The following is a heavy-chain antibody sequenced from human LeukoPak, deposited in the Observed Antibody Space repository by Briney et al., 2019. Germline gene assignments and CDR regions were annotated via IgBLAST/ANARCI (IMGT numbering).Heavy chain of an antibody. CDR2: LNSDGSSI. Sequence: GGSLRLSCAASGFTFSNYWMHWVRQAPGKGLVWVSRLNSDGSSISYADSVRGRFTISRDNAKNTLYLQMNSLRVEDTAMYYCARDLPTGNSTSDAFDIWGQGTMVTVSS. CDR1: GFTFSNYW. J-gene: IGHJ3*02. CDR3: ARDLPTGNSTSDAFDI. D-gene: IGHD2-2*01. V-gene: IGHV3-74*01.